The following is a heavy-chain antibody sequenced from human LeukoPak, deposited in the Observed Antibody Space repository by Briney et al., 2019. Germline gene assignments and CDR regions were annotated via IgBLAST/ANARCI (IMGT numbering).Heavy chain of an antibody. V-gene: IGHV3-23*01. J-gene: IGHJ4*02. CDR1: GFTFSDYA. CDR3: AKRGDSRSFDY. Sequence: PGGSLRLSCAASGFTFSDYAMTWVRQAPGKGLEWVSVITSSGGSTSYADSVEGRFTISRDNSKNTLYLQMNSLRAEDTAIYYCAKRGDSRSFDYWGQGTLVTLSS. CDR2: ITSSGGST. D-gene: IGHD3-22*01.